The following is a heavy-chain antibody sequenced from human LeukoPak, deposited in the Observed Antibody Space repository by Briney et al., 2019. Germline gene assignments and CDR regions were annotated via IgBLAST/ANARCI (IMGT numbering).Heavy chain of an antibody. D-gene: IGHD5/OR15-5a*01. CDR2: ISGSGDTT. CDR3: AKSVVPGGAYYFDY. Sequence: GGSLRLSCAASGFTFSNYAMSWVRQAPGKGLEWVSAISGSGDTTYYADSVKGRFTLSRDNSKNTLYPQMHSLRAEDTAVYYCAKSVVPGGAYYFDYWGQGTLVTVSS. CDR1: GFTFSNYA. J-gene: IGHJ4*02. V-gene: IGHV3-23*01.